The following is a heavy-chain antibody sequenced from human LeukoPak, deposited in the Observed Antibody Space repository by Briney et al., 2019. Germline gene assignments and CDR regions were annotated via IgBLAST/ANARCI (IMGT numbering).Heavy chain of an antibody. V-gene: IGHV3-21*01. CDR1: GFTFSSYS. Sequence: PGGSLRLSCAASGFTFSSYSMNWVRQAPGKGLEWVSSISSSRSYIYYADSVKGRFTISRDNAKNSLYLQMNSLRAEDTAVYYCARGGWNDVIRGHAFDIWGQGTMVTVSS. J-gene: IGHJ3*02. D-gene: IGHD1-1*01. CDR3: ARGGWNDVIRGHAFDI. CDR2: ISSSRSYI.